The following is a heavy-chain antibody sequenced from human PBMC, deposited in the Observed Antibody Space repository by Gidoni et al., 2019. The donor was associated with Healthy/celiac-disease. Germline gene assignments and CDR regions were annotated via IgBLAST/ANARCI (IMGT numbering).Heavy chain of an antibody. CDR3: ARGMNRVSSGWNN. V-gene: IGHV4-34*01. CDR1: GGSFSGYY. Sequence: QVQLQQSGAGLLKPSETLSLTCAVYGGSFSGYYWSWIRQPPGKGLEWIGEINHSGSTNYNPSLKSRVTRSVDTSKNQFSLKLSSVTAADTAVYYCARGMNRVSSGWNNWGQGTLVTVSS. D-gene: IGHD6-19*01. J-gene: IGHJ4*02. CDR2: INHSGST.